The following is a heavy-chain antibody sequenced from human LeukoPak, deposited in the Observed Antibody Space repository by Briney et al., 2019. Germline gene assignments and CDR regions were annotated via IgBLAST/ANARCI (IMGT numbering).Heavy chain of an antibody. Sequence: SETLSLTCTVSGGSISSGSYYWSWIRQPAGKGLEWIGRIYTSGSTNYNPSLKSRVTISVDTSKNQFSLKLSSVTAADTAVYYCARALTARPWYFDLWGRGTLVTVSS. V-gene: IGHV4-61*02. CDR2: IYTSGST. D-gene: IGHD6-6*01. J-gene: IGHJ2*01. CDR3: ARALTARPWYFDL. CDR1: GGSISSGSYY.